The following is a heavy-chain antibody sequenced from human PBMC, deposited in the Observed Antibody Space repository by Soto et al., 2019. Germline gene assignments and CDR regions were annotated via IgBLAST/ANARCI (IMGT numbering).Heavy chain of an antibody. CDR1: GASISSNF. D-gene: IGHD3-10*01. J-gene: IGHJ6*02. CDR2: IYFGGTT. V-gene: IGHV4-59*08. CDR3: ARHLGPSHGSGSYYPYYYHYYRLAV. Sequence: SETLSLTCSVSGASISSNFWSWVRQPPGKGLEWIGYIYFGGTTQSNPSLKGRATIALDTSKNQFTLNLGSVTAADTAVYYCARHLGPSHGSGSYYPYYYHYYRLAVSGQRTTVTVSS.